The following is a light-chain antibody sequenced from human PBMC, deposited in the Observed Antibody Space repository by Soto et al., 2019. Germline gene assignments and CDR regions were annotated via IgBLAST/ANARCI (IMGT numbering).Light chain of an antibody. Sequence: EIVLTQSPGTLSLSPGERATLTCRASQSVIFSFLAWYQQKPVQAPRLLIYGASSRATGIPDRFSGSGSGTDFPLTISRLEPEDFAAYYCQQYGSSPRTFGQGTKLEIK. CDR2: GAS. V-gene: IGKV3-20*01. CDR1: QSVIFSF. CDR3: QQYGSSPRT. J-gene: IGKJ2*01.